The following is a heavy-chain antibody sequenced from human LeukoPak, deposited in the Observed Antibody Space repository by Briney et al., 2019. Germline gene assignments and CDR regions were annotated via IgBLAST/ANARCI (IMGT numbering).Heavy chain of an antibody. V-gene: IGHV3-23*01. CDR2: ISGSGGST. Sequence: PGGSLRLSCAASGFTFSSYAMSWVRQAPGKGLEWVSAISGSGGSTYYADSVKGRFTISRDNSKNTLYLQMNSLRAEDTAVYYCAKAQRAYIYRSGWSEYYGMDVWGQGTTVTVSS. D-gene: IGHD6-19*01. CDR3: AKAQRAYIYRSGWSEYYGMDV. J-gene: IGHJ6*02. CDR1: GFTFSSYA.